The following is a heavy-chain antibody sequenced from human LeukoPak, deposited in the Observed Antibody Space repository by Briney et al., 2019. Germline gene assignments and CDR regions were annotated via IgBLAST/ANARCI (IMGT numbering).Heavy chain of an antibody. Sequence: GGSLRLSCAASGFTFSSYGMHWVRQAPGKGLEWASVISKSGGNTQYADSVKGRFTISRDNSKNTLYLEMNNLRVEDTAVYFCAKSNWNYPNDNFDYWGQGTVVAVSS. CDR3: AKSNWNYPNDNFDY. V-gene: IGHV3-23*01. J-gene: IGHJ4*02. CDR1: GFTFSSYG. CDR2: ISKSGGNT. D-gene: IGHD1-20*01.